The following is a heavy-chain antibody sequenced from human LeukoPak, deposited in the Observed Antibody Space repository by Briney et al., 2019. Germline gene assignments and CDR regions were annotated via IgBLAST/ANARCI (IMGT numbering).Heavy chain of an antibody. CDR1: GGTFSSYA. Sequence: SVKVSCKASGGTFSSYAISWVRQAPGQGLEWMGGIIPIFGTANYAQKFQGRVTITADESTSTAYMELSSLRSEDTAVYYCARGREAAIPFDYWGQGTLVTVSS. D-gene: IGHD2-2*02. V-gene: IGHV1-69*13. CDR3: ARGREAAIPFDY. CDR2: IIPIFGTA. J-gene: IGHJ4*02.